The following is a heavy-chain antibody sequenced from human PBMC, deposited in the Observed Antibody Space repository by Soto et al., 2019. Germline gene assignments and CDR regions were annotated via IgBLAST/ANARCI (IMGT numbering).Heavy chain of an antibody. J-gene: IGHJ4*02. CDR2: IYWDDDK. CDR1: GFSLSTYHMG. D-gene: IGHD3-16*01. Sequence: QITLKESGPTLVRPAQTLTLTCDFSGFSLSTYHMGVAWIRQPPGKALEWLALIYWDDDKRYSPSLKDRLAISKGTSSNQVLLANTDLDPGDTATYFCPRACFYDLRTFYHWGPGTLVTFSS. V-gene: IGHV2-5*02. CDR3: PRACFYDLRTFYH.